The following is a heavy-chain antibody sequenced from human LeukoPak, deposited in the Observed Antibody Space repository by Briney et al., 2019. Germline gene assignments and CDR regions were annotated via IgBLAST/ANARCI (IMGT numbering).Heavy chain of an antibody. D-gene: IGHD3-22*01. CDR2: INHSGST. Sequence: SETLSLTCAVYGGSFSGYYWNWIRQPPGKGLEWIGEINHSGSTNYNPSLKSRVTISVDTSKNQFSLKLSSVTAADTAVYYCASSGYYYDSSIDYWGQGTLVTVSS. CDR3: ASSGYYYDSSIDY. CDR1: GGSFSGYY. V-gene: IGHV4-34*01. J-gene: IGHJ4*02.